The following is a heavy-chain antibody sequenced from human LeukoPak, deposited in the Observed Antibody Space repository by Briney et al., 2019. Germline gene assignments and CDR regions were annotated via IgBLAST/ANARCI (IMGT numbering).Heavy chain of an antibody. D-gene: IGHD2-2*02. J-gene: IGHJ6*03. CDR1: GFTFSSYS. CDR2: ISSSSSTI. Sequence: GGSLRLSCAASGFTFSSYSMNWVRQAPGKGLEWVSYISSSSSTIYYADSVKGRFTISRDNAKNSLYLQMNSLGAEDTAVYYCARDSVVVPAAISGGDYYYYMDVWGKGTTVTVSS. CDR3: ARDSVVVPAAISGGDYYYYMDV. V-gene: IGHV3-48*01.